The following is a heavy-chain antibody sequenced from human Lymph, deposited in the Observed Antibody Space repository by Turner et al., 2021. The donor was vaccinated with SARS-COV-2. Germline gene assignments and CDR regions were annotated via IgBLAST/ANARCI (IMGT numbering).Heavy chain of an antibody. CDR3: ARDTRGDYSYYYDGMDV. CDR1: GYIFTGYY. J-gene: IGHJ6*02. CDR2: INPNSGGT. Sequence: QVQLVQSGAEVKRPGASVKVSCQASGYIFTGYYMHWVRPAPGQGLEWMGWINPNSGGTNYAQKFQGRVTMTRDTSISTAYMEVSRLRSDDTAVYYCARDTRGDYSYYYDGMDVWGQGTTVTVSS. V-gene: IGHV1-2*02. D-gene: IGHD4-17*01.